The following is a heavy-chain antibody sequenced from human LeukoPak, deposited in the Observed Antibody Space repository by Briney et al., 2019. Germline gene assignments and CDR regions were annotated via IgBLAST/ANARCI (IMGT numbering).Heavy chain of an antibody. D-gene: IGHD2-2*01. V-gene: IGHV4-59*01. Sequence: SETLSLTCTVSGGSISNYYGSWIRQPPGKGLEWIGYIYYSGNTNYNPSLKSRVTISVDTSKNQFSLKLNSVTAADTAVYYCARVRYCSTNRCYDREFDNWGQGTLVTVSS. CDR2: IYYSGNT. CDR1: GGSISNYY. J-gene: IGHJ4*02. CDR3: ARVRYCSTNRCYDREFDN.